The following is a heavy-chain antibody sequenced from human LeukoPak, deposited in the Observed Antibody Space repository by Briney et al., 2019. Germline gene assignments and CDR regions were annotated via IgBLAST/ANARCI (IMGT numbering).Heavy chain of an antibody. D-gene: IGHD2-15*01. CDR2: INPNSGGT. J-gene: IGHJ4*02. CDR1: GYTFTGYY. CDR3: AREFLSCSGGSCYFDY. Sequence: ASVKVSCKASGYTFTGYYMHWVRQAPGQGLEWMGWINPNSGGTNYAQKFQGRVTMTRDTSISTAYMELSRLRSDDTAVYYCAREFLSCSGGSCYFDYWGQGTLVTVSS. V-gene: IGHV1-2*02.